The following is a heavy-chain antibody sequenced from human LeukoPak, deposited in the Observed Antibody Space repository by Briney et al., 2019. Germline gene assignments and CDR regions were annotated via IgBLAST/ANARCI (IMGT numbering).Heavy chain of an antibody. CDR3: ARATTTGTYDY. CDR2: TYFRSKWFN. Sequence: SQTLSLTCAISGDSVSSSNAAWSWIRQSPSRGLEWLGRTYFRSKWFNDHAPSVKSRVIINPDTSKNQFSLQLNSVTPGDTAVYYCARATTTGTYDYWGQGTLVTVSS. V-gene: IGHV6-1*01. D-gene: IGHD1-26*01. J-gene: IGHJ4*02. CDR1: GDSVSSSNAA.